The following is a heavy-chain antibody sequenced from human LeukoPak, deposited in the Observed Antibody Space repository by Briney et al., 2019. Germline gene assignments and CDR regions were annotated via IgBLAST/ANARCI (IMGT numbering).Heavy chain of an antibody. CDR3: ARDSFSAYDSSGYARASGY. J-gene: IGHJ4*02. V-gene: IGHV3-11*01. CDR1: GSTFSDYY. Sequence: GGSLRLSCAASGSTFSDYYMSWIRQAPGKGLEWVSYISSSGSTIYYADSVKGRFTISRDNAKNSLYLQMNSLRAEDTAGYYCARDSFSAYDSSGYARASGYWGQGPLVTVSS. CDR2: ISSSGSTI. D-gene: IGHD3-22*01.